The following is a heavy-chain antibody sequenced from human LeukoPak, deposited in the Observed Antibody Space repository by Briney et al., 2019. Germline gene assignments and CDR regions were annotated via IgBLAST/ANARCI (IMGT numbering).Heavy chain of an antibody. Sequence: GGSLRLSCAASGFTFSTDWMHWVRQAPGKGLVWVSRISTDGSITSYADSVKGRFTISRDNAKNSLYLQMNSLRAEDTAVYYCARDDCSSTSCHPRDAFDIWGQGTMVTVSS. D-gene: IGHD2-2*01. CDR2: ISTDGSIT. J-gene: IGHJ3*02. CDR1: GFTFSTDW. CDR3: ARDDCSSTSCHPRDAFDI. V-gene: IGHV3-74*01.